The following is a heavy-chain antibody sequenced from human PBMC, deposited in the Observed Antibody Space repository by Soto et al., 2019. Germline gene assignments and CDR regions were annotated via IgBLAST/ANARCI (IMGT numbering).Heavy chain of an antibody. J-gene: IGHJ4*02. CDR1: GFTFSIYA. CDR3: AKDAPGSGWLSDY. Sequence: GGSLRLSCAASGFTFSIYAMSWVRRAPGKGLEWVSTITGNGGTSYADFVRGRFTISRDNSKNTLYLQMKSLRAEDTAVYYCAKDAPGSGWLSDYWGQGTLVTVSS. D-gene: IGHD3-22*01. CDR2: ITGNGGT. V-gene: IGHV3-23*01.